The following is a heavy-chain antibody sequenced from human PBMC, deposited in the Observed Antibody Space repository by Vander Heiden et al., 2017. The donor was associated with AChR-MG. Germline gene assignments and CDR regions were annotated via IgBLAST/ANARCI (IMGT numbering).Heavy chain of an antibody. CDR3: ARDNYYDASGLPAL. D-gene: IGHD3-22*01. CDR2: IYSSGT. V-gene: IGHV4-59*01. CDR1: GGSISRYF. Sequence: QVHLQESGPGLVGPSETLSLTCSVSGGSISRYFTWSWLRQAPGKGLEWIGYIYSSGTNYNPSLKSRVTMSIDTSKSQFSLQVNSVTAADTAVYFCARDNYYDASGLPALWGQGTLVTVSS. J-gene: IGHJ4*02.